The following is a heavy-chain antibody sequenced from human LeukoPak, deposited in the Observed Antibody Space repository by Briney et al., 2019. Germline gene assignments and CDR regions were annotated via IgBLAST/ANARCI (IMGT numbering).Heavy chain of an antibody. CDR3: AKGGSNYDILTGYYNDGDY. J-gene: IGHJ4*02. CDR2: ISGSGGST. V-gene: IGHV3-23*01. CDR1: GFTFSSYA. D-gene: IGHD3-9*01. Sequence: GGSLRLSCAASGFTFSSYAMSWVRQAPGKGLEWVSAISGSGGSTYYADSVKGRFTISRDNSKNTLYLQMNSLRAEDTAVYYCAKGGSNYDILTGYYNDGDYWGQGTLVTVSS.